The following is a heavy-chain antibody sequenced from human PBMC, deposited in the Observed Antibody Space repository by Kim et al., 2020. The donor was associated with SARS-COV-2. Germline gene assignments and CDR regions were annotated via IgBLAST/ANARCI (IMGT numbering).Heavy chain of an antibody. Sequence: GGSLRLSCAASGFSVSDSYMSWVRQAPGKGLEWVSVIYSGGTIYYADFVKGRFTISRDNSKNTVYLQMNSLRAEDTAVYYCARIIQIWGQGTLVTVSS. J-gene: IGHJ4*02. CDR3: ARIIQI. V-gene: IGHV3-53*01. CDR1: GFSVSDSY. CDR2: IYSGGTI. D-gene: IGHD1-1*01.